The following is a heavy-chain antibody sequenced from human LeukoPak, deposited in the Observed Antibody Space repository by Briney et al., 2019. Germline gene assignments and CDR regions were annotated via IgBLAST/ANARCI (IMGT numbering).Heavy chain of an antibody. CDR1: GXTFSTYW. D-gene: IGHD3-22*01. CDR3: AREEYYYDSRSLDY. J-gene: IGHJ4*02. CDR2: IKSDGSST. V-gene: IGHV3-74*01. Sequence: GGSLRLSCAASGXTFSTYWMHWVRQAPGKGLVWVSRIKSDGSSTSYADSVKGRFTISRDNAKNTLYLQMNSLRAEDTAVYYCAREEYYYDSRSLDYWGQGTLVTVSS.